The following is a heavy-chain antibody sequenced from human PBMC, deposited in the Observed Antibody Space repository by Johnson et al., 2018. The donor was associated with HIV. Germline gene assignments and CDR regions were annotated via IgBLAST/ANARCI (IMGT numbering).Heavy chain of an antibody. CDR2: IYSGGST. V-gene: IGHV3-66*01. J-gene: IGHJ3*01. Sequence: VQLVESGGGLVQPGGSLRLSCAASGFTVSSNYMSWVRQAPGKGLEWVSVIYSGGSTYYADAVKGRFTISRDNSKNTLYLQMNSLRVEDTALYYCARDVIVGGGSGDCYSTHWGQGTMVTVSS. CDR3: ARDVIVGGGSGDCYSTH. CDR1: GFTVSSNY. D-gene: IGHD2-21*02.